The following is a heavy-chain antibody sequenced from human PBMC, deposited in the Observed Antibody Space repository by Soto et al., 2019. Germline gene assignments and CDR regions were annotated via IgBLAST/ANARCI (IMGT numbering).Heavy chain of an antibody. J-gene: IGHJ4*02. CDR2: IKQDGSEK. CDR3: ARDSDWGGNGRGDY. V-gene: IGHV3-7*03. Sequence: GGSLRLSCAASGFTFSSYWMSWVRQAPGKGLEWVANIKQDGSEKYYVDSVKGRFTISRDNAKNSLYLQMNSLRAEDTAVYYCARDSDWGGNGRGDYGGQGTLVTVSS. CDR1: GFTFSSYW. D-gene: IGHD7-27*01.